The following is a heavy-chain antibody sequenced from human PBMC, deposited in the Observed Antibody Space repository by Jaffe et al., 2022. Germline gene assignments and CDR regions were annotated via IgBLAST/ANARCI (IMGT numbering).Heavy chain of an antibody. CDR3: AHQPPQYDYGDIYFDY. V-gene: IGHV2-5*02. Sequence: QITLKESGPTLVKPTQTLTLTCTFSGFSLSTSGVGVGWIRQPPGKALEWLALIYWDDDKRYSPSLKSRLTITKDTSKNQVVLTMTNMDPVDTATYYCAHQPPQYDYGDIYFDYWGQGTLVTVSS. D-gene: IGHD4-17*01. CDR2: IYWDDDK. J-gene: IGHJ4*02. CDR1: GFSLSTSGVG.